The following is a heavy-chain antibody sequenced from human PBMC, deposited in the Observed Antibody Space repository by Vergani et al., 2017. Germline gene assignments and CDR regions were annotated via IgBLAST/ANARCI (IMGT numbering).Heavy chain of an antibody. Sequence: QMQLVQSGAEVKKTGSSVKVSCKASGYTFTYRYLHWVRQAPGQALEWMGWITPFNGKTNYAQKFQDRVTITRDRSMSTAYMELSSLRSEDTAMYYCARGGSAVAGKVGAENWFDPWGQGTLVTVSS. J-gene: IGHJ5*02. CDR2: ITPFNGKT. CDR1: GYTFTYRY. V-gene: IGHV1-45*02. CDR3: ARGGSAVAGKVGAENWFDP. D-gene: IGHD6-19*01.